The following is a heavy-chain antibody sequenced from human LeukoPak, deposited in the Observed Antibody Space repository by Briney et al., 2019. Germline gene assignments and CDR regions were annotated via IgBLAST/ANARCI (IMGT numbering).Heavy chain of an antibody. Sequence: GESLKISCEVSGYKFTSYWIGWIRQMPGKGLEWMGMIYPGDSDTRYSPSFQGQVTISADKSISTAYLQWNTLKASDTAMYYCASPNTGDTSGYYWYFDLWGRGTLVTVSS. D-gene: IGHD3-22*01. V-gene: IGHV5-51*01. CDR1: GYKFTSYW. CDR3: ASPNTGDTSGYYWYFDL. CDR2: IYPGDSDT. J-gene: IGHJ2*01.